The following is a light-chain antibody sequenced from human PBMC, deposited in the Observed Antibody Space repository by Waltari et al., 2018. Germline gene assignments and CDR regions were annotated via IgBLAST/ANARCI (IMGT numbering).Light chain of an antibody. CDR1: SSDVGGYNY. J-gene: IGLJ2*01. V-gene: IGLV2-14*01. CDR3: SSYTSSSTLDVV. Sequence: QSALTQPASVSGSPGQSITISCTGTSSDVGGYNYVSWYQQHPGKAPKLMIYEVSKRPSVVSNRFSGSKSGNTASLTISGLQAEDEADDYCSSYTSSSTLDVVFGGGTKLTVL. CDR2: EVS.